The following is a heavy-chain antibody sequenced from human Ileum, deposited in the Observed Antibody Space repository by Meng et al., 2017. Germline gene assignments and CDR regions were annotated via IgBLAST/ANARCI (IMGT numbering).Heavy chain of an antibody. J-gene: IGHJ4*02. CDR3: STSIIVPGSLDY. V-gene: IGHV3-33*01. CDR2: IWKDGMNK. Sequence: GESLKISCAGSGFSFSSYAMHWVRQAPGKGLEWVAVIWKDGMNKYYADSVKGRFTISRDNSKDTVYMEMNSLRAEDTAVYYCSTSIIVPGSLDYWGKGTLVTVSS. CDR1: GFSFSSYA. D-gene: IGHD2/OR15-2a*01.